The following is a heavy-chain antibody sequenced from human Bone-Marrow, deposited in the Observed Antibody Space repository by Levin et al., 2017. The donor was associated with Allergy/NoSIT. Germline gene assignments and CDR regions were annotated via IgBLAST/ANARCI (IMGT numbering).Heavy chain of an antibody. CDR2: IKSKSDGGTT. D-gene: IGHD6-19*01. CDR1: GFTFSNAW. CDR3: TTEPIAVIESELDY. J-gene: IGHJ4*02. Sequence: GESLKNSCAAAGFTFSNAWMSWVRQAPGKGLEWVGRIKSKSDGGTTDYAAPVQGRFTISTDDSETTLYLEMRSLKTEDTGVYYCTTEPIAVIESELDYWGKGTQVTASS. V-gene: IGHV3-15*01.